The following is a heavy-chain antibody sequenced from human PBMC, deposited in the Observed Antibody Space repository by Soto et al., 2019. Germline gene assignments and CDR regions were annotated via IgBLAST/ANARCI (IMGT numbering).Heavy chain of an antibody. D-gene: IGHD6-19*01. J-gene: IGHJ5*02. CDR2: ISYDGSNK. CDR1: GFTFSSYG. CDR3: AKDRGAVAGTVIDP. Sequence: QVQLVESGGGVVQPGRPLRLSCAASGFTFSSYGMHWVRQAPGKGLEWVAVISYDGSNKYYADYVKGRFTISRDNPKNTLYLQMNSLRAEDTAVYYGAKDRGAVAGTVIDPWGQGTLVTVSS. V-gene: IGHV3-30*18.